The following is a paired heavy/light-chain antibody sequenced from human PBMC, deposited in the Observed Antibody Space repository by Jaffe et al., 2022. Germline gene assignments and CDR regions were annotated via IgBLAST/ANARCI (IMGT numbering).Heavy chain of an antibody. CDR2: VYHSGSASGSA. J-gene: IGHJ5*02. V-gene: IGHV4-4*02. CDR1: GDSLSSRQW. D-gene: IGHD3-9*01. Sequence: QVQLQESGPGLVEPSGTLSLICTVSGDSLSSRQWWSWIRQPPGKGLEWIGEVYHSGSASGSATYNPSLRSRVTISIDEPKNRFSLRVTSVTAADTAVYYCARNKDWGFDPWGQGTLVTVSS. CDR3: ARNKDWGFDP.
Light chain of an antibody. Sequence: QSALTQPASVSGSPGQSITISCTATSSDFGGYNYVSWYQHQPGKAPKLIISEVSNRPSGVSNRFSGSKSGNTASLTISGLQDEDEADYFCSSHISSSTLYVFGTGTKVTVL. CDR1: SSDFGGYNY. V-gene: IGLV2-14*01. CDR3: SSHISSSTLYV. J-gene: IGLJ1*01. CDR2: EVS.